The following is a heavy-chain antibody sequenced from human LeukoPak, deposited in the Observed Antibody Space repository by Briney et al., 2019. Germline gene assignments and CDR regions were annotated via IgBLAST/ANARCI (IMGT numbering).Heavy chain of an antibody. CDR3: AKIGITYYYDSSGYYWDY. CDR2: ISGSGGST. Sequence: GGSLRLSCAASGFTFSSYAMSWVRQAPGKGLEWVSAISGSGGSTYYADSVKGRFTISRDNSKNTLYLQMNSLRAEDTAVYYCAKIGITYYYDSSGYYWDYWGQGTLVTVSS. J-gene: IGHJ4*02. D-gene: IGHD3-22*01. CDR1: GFTFSSYA. V-gene: IGHV3-23*01.